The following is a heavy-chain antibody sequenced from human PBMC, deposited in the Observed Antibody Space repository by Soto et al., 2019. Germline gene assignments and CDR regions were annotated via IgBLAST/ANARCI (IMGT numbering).Heavy chain of an antibody. J-gene: IGHJ6*02. V-gene: IGHV1-24*01. CDR2: FDPEDGET. Sequence: ASVKVSCKVSGYTLTELSMHWVRQAPGKGLEWMGGFDPEDGETIYAQKFQGRVTMTEDTSTDTAYMELSSLRSEDTAVYYCATVSVTLRWYGMDVWGQGTTVTVSS. D-gene: IGHD3-3*01. CDR3: ATVSVTLRWYGMDV. CDR1: GYTLTELS.